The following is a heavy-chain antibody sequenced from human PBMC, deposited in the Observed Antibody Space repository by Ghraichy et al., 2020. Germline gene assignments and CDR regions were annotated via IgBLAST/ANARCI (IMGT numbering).Heavy chain of an antibody. CDR3: AINGGGSPT. V-gene: IGHV4-59*01. J-gene: IGHJ5*02. CDR1: GGSISSYY. D-gene: IGHD5-12*01. Sequence: SETLSLTCTVSGGSISSYYWSWIRQPPGKGLEWIGYIYYSGSTNYNPSLKSRVTISVDTSKNQFSLKLSSVTAADTAVYYCAINGGGSPTWGQGTLVTVSS. CDR2: IYYSGST.